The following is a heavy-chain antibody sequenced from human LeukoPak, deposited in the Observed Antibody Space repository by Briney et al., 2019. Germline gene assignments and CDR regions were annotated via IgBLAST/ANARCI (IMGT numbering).Heavy chain of an antibody. V-gene: IGHV3-74*01. CDR2: INGDGSIT. CDR3: TFSFLGYHKGFYAFDI. Sequence: GGSLRLSCAASGFTFSSFWMQWVRQAPGKGLVWVSRINGDGSITNNADSAKGRFTISRDNAKNTLYLQMNSLRAEDTAGYYFTFSFLGYHKGFYAFDILGQGTMVTVSS. CDR1: GFTFSSFW. D-gene: IGHD5-18*01. J-gene: IGHJ3*02.